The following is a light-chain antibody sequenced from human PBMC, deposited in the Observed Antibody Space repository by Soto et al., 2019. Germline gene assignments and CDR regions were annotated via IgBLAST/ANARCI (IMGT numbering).Light chain of an antibody. Sequence: ESVLTQSPGTLSLSPGERATLSCRASQSVRSSFLAWYQLKPGQAPRLLIYGASSRATGIPDRFSGSGSGTDVTLTISRLEPEDFAVYYCQQYDISPWTFGQGTKVEIK. J-gene: IGKJ1*01. CDR3: QQYDISPWT. CDR1: QSVRSSF. V-gene: IGKV3-20*01. CDR2: GAS.